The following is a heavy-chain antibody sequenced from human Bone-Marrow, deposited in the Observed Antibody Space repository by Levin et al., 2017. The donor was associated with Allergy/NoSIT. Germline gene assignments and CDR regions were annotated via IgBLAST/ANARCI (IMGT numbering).Heavy chain of an antibody. Sequence: GGSLRLSCSASGFTFSSYAMHWVRQAPGKGLEYVSAIRSNGGSTYYADSVKGRFTISRDNSKNTLYLQMSSLRAEDTAVYYCVEITGTKTWGQGTLVTVSS. CDR3: VEITGTKT. CDR2: IRSNGGST. D-gene: IGHD1-20*01. CDR1: GFTFSSYA. V-gene: IGHV3-64D*06. J-gene: IGHJ5*02.